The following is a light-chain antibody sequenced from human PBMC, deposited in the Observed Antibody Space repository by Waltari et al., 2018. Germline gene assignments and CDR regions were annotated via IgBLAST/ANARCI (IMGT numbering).Light chain of an antibody. J-gene: IGKJ5*01. CDR3: QKYISAPST. V-gene: IGKV1-27*01. CDR1: QGIRNY. CDR2: AAS. Sequence: DIQMTQSPSSLSASVGDRVPITCRASQGIRNYLAWYQQKPGKVPKLLIYAASTLQSGVPSRFSGRGSGTDFTLTISSLQPEDVAAYYCQKYISAPSTFGQGTRLEIK.